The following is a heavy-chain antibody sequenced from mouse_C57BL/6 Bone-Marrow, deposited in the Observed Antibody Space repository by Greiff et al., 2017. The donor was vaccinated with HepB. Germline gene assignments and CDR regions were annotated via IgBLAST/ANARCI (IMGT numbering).Heavy chain of an antibody. CDR2: IYPRSGNT. CDR1: GYTFTSYG. Sequence: VQLQQSGAELARPGASVKLSCKASGYTFTSYGISWVKQSTGQGLEWIGEIYPRSGNTYYNEKFKGKATLTADKSSSTAYMELRSLTSEDSAVYFCASFTTVVSHWYFDVWGTGTTVTVSS. D-gene: IGHD1-1*01. CDR3: ASFTTVVSHWYFDV. J-gene: IGHJ1*03. V-gene: IGHV1-81*01.